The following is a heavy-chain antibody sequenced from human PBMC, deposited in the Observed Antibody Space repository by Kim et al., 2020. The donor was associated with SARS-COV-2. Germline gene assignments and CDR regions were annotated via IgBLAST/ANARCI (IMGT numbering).Heavy chain of an antibody. CDR1: GGSFSGYY. V-gene: IGHV4-34*01. CDR3: ARGRPQYTFRGYSRWFDP. CDR2: INHSGST. J-gene: IGHJ5*02. D-gene: IGHD5-18*01. Sequence: SETLSLTCAVYGGSFSGYYWSWIRQPPGKGLEWIGEINHSGSTNYNPSLKSRVTISVDTSKNQFSLKLSSVTAADTAVYYCARGRPQYTFRGYSRWFDPWGQGTLVTVSS.